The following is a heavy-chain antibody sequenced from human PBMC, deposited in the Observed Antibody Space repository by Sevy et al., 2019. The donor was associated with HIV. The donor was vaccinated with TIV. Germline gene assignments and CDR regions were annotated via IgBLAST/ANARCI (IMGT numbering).Heavy chain of an antibody. CDR2: ISGGGGNT. D-gene: IGHD3-22*01. CDR1: GFTFSTYA. J-gene: IGHJ6*02. Sequence: GESLKISCAASGFTFSTYAMYWVRQAPGKGLEYVSAISGGGGNTYYGTSVKGRFTVSRDNAKNTLYLQMGSLRAEDMAVYFCARKYHDTSGYPRYSMDVWGQGTTVNVSS. V-gene: IGHV3-64*01. CDR3: ARKYHDTSGYPRYSMDV.